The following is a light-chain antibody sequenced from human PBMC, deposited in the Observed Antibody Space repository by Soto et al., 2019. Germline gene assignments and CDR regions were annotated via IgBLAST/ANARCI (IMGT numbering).Light chain of an antibody. CDR1: QSFSTY. CDR3: QQSYSFPYT. V-gene: IGKV1-39*01. Sequence: DIQMTQSPSSLSASVGDRVTITCRASQSFSTYLNWFQQKPGKDPKLLIYAASRLQSGVPSRFSGSGSGTDFTLTINSLQPEDFATYFCQQSYSFPYTFGQGTKLDIK. J-gene: IGKJ2*01. CDR2: AAS.